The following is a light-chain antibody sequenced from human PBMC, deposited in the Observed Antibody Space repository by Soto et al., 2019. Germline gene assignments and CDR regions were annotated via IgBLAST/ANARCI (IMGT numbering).Light chain of an antibody. CDR3: CSYAGSSTSFV. J-gene: IGLJ1*01. CDR1: SSDVGSYNL. V-gene: IGLV2-23*02. Sequence: QSVLTQPASVSGSPGQSITISCTGTSSDVGSYNLVSWYQQHPGKAPKLMIYEVSKRPSGVSNRFSGSKSGNTASLTISGPQAEDEADYYCCSYAGSSTSFVFGTGTKLTVL. CDR2: EVS.